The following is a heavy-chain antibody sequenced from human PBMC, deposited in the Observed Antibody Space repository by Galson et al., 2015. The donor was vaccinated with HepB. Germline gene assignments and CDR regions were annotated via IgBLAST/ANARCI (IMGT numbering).Heavy chain of an antibody. CDR3: ARGGMITFGGVIDVDY. Sequence: SLRLSCAASGFTFSSYGMHWVRQAPGKGLEWVAVIWYDGSNKYYADSVKGRFTISRDNSKNTLYLQMNSLRAEDTAVYYCARGGMITFGGVIDVDYWGQGTLVTVSS. D-gene: IGHD3-16*02. J-gene: IGHJ4*02. CDR1: GFTFSSYG. V-gene: IGHV3-33*01. CDR2: IWYDGSNK.